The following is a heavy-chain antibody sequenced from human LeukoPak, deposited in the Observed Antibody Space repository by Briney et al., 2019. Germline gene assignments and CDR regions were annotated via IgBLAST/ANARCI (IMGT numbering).Heavy chain of an antibody. CDR2: IKQDGNEK. CDR1: GFTFSSHY. CDR3: ARGVPTGIDYFDY. D-gene: IGHD1-1*01. J-gene: IGHJ4*02. Sequence: GGSLRLSCAASGFTFSSHYMTWVRQAPGKGLEWVANIKQDGNEKYYVDSVKGRFTISRDNAKNSLYLQMNSLRAEDTAVYYCARGVPTGIDYFDYWGQGTLVTVSS. V-gene: IGHV3-7*01.